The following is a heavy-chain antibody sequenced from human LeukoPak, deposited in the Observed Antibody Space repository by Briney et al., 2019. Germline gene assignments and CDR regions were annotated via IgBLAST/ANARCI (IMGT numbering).Heavy chain of an antibody. V-gene: IGHV4-39*07. D-gene: IGHD2-15*01. CDR2: IYYSECT. J-gene: IGHJ4*02. CDR1: GDSISSRSYY. Sequence: SETLSLTCSVSGDSISSRSYYWGWIRQPPGKRLEWIGSIYYSECTYYNPSLKSRVTISIYTSKNQFSLKLNSVTAADTAVYYCARDRYCSGRSCYGPPDYWGQGVLVTVSS. CDR3: ARDRYCSGRSCYGPPDY.